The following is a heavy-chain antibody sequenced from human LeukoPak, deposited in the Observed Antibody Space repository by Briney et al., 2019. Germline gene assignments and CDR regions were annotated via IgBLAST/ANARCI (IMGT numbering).Heavy chain of an antibody. CDR2: IKPDGSET. Sequence: GGSLRLSCAVSGFTFSSSWMNWVRQPPGKGLEWVANIKPDGSETYYVDSVKGRFTISRDNAKNSLYLQMTSLRAEDTAVYYCFGIFWGQGTLVTVSS. CDR3: FGIF. D-gene: IGHD1-14*01. CDR1: GFTFSSSW. V-gene: IGHV3-7*01. J-gene: IGHJ4*02.